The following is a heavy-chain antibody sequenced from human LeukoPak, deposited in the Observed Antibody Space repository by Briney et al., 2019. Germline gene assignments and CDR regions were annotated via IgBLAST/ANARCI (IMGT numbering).Heavy chain of an antibody. V-gene: IGHV3-7*03. CDR3: TRVFGGYDVSDY. Sequence: PGGSLRLSCAASGFTFSSFWMSWVCQAPGQGLEWVANIKKDGSQKYYVDSVEGRFTISRDNAKNSLYLQMDSLRVDDTAVYYCTRVFGGYDVSDYWGQGTLVTVTS. CDR2: IKKDGSQK. D-gene: IGHD3-3*01. J-gene: IGHJ4*02. CDR1: GFTFSSFW.